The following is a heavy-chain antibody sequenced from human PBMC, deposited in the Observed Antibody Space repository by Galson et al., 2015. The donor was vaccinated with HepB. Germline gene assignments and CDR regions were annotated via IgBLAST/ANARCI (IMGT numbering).Heavy chain of an antibody. Sequence: TLSLTCTVSGGSISSGCYYWSWIRQHPGKGPEWIGYIYYSGSTYYNPSLKSRVTISVDTSKTQFSLKLSSVPAADTAVYYCARMVFGDAYYFDYWGQGTLVTVSS. CDR1: GGSISSGCYY. CDR3: ARMVFGDAYYFDY. D-gene: IGHD2-8*01. CDR2: IYYSGST. V-gene: IGHV4-31*03. J-gene: IGHJ4*02.